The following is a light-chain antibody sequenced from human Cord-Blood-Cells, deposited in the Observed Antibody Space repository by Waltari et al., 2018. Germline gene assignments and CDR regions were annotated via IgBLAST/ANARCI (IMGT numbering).Light chain of an antibody. CDR1: SSDVGGYNY. V-gene: IGLV2-14*01. J-gene: IGLJ2*01. Sequence: PGQSITISCTGTSSDVGGYNYVSWYQQHPGKAPKLMIYEVSNRPSGVSNRFSGSKSGNTASLTISWLQAEDEADYYCSSYTSSSTLDVVFGGGTKLTVL. CDR3: SSYTSSSTLDVV. CDR2: EVS.